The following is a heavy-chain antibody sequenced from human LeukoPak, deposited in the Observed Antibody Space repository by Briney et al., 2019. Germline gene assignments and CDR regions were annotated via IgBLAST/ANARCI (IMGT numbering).Heavy chain of an antibody. Sequence: GGSLRLSCAASGFTFSNAWMSWVRQAPGKGLEWVGRIKSKTDGGTTGYAAPVKGRFTISRDDSKNTLYLQMNSLRAEDTAVYYCAKDRGRYCSSTSCQGVYYFDYWGQGTLVTVSS. V-gene: IGHV3-15*01. CDR2: IKSKTDGGTT. J-gene: IGHJ4*02. D-gene: IGHD2-2*01. CDR3: AKDRGRYCSSTSCQGVYYFDY. CDR1: GFTFSNAW.